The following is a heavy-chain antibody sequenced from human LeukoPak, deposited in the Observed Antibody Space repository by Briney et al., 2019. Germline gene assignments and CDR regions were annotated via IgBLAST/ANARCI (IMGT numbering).Heavy chain of an antibody. J-gene: IGHJ1*01. Sequence: GASVKVSCKASGGTFSSYAISWVRQAPGQGLEWMGRIIPILGIANYAQKFQGRVTITADKSTSTAYMELSSLRSEDTAVYYCAGGSLRGYSYGNEWHWGQGTLVTVSS. CDR3: AGGSLRGYSYGNEWH. CDR2: IIPILGIA. V-gene: IGHV1-69*04. D-gene: IGHD5-18*01. CDR1: GGTFSSYA.